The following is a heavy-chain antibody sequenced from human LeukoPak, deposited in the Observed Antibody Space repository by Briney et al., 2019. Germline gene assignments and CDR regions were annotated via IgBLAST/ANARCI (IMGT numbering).Heavy chain of an antibody. CDR1: GGSISSGVYY. J-gene: IGHJ3*02. CDR2: IYYSGST. V-gene: IGHV4-31*03. CDR3: ASAEGSPDAFDI. Sequence: KSSETLSLTCTVSGGSISSGVYYWRWIRQHPGKGLEWIGYIYYSGSTYYNPSLKSRVTISVDTSKNQFSLKLSSVTAADTAVYYCASAEGSPDAFDIWGQGTMVTVSS.